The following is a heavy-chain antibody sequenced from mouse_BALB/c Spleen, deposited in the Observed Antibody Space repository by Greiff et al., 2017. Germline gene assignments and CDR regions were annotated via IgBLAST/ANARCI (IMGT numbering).Heavy chain of an antibody. V-gene: IGHV1-39*01. CDR1: GYSFTGYN. Sequence: EVQLQQSGPELEKPGASVKISCKASGYSFTGYNMNWVKQSNGKSLEWIGNIDPYYGGTSYNQKFKGKATLTVDKSSSTAYMQLKSLTSEDSAVYYCARGAVYYYGSSVDYYAMDYWGQGTSVTVSS. J-gene: IGHJ4*01. CDR3: ARGAVYYYGSSVDYYAMDY. CDR2: IDPYYGGT. D-gene: IGHD1-1*01.